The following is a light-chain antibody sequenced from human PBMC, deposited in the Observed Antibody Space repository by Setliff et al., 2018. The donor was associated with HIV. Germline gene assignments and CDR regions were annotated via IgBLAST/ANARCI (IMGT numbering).Light chain of an antibody. Sequence: QSALTQPASVSGSPGQSITIYCSGTSSDVGGYNYVSWYQQHPGKAPKLMIYDVINRPSGVSNRFSGSRSGNTASLTISGLQVEDEADYYCSSYTTSSTLYVFGPGTKVTVL. J-gene: IGLJ1*01. CDR3: SSYTTSSTLYV. CDR2: DVI. V-gene: IGLV2-14*03. CDR1: SSDVGGYNY.